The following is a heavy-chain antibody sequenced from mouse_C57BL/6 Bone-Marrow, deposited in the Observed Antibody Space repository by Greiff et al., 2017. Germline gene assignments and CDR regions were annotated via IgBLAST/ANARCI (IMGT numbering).Heavy chain of an antibody. CDR1: GYTFTDYY. CDR3: ARDNYDPDY. Sequence: EVQLQQSGPELVKPGASVKISCKASGYTFTDYYMNWVKQSHGKSLEWIGDINPNNGGTSYNQKFKGKATLTVDKSSSTAYMELRSRTSEDSAVYYCARDNYDPDYWGQGTTLTVSS. V-gene: IGHV1-26*01. J-gene: IGHJ2*01. CDR2: INPNNGGT. D-gene: IGHD2-12*01.